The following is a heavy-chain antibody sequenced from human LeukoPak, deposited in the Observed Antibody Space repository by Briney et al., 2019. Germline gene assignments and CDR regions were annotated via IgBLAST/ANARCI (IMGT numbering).Heavy chain of an antibody. J-gene: IGHJ4*02. Sequence: PGGSLRLSCGASGFPFSSHRMDWVRQAAGKGLEWVSSISSGNDYIYYADFVMGRFTIFRDHAKNSLFLQMDRLRAEDTAVYYFARSRGQPTHFDYGGQETLVSVSS. CDR2: ISSGNDYI. CDR1: GFPFSSHR. CDR3: ARSRGQPTHFDY. D-gene: IGHD1-14*01. V-gene: IGHV3-21*01.